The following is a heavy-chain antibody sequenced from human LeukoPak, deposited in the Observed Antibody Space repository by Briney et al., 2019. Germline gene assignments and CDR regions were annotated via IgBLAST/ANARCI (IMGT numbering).Heavy chain of an antibody. CDR2: ISSSSSYI. D-gene: IGHD1-26*01. V-gene: IGHV3-21*01. CDR1: GFTFSSYE. Sequence: GGSLRLSCAASGFTFSSYEMNWVRQAPGKGLEWVSSISSSSSYIYYADSVKGRFTISRDNAKNSLYLQMNSLRAEDTAVYYCAGYIVGATPDAFDIWGQGTMVTVSS. CDR3: AGYIVGATPDAFDI. J-gene: IGHJ3*02.